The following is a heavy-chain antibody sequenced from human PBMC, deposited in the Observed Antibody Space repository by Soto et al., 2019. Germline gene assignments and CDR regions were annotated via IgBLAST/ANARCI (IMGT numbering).Heavy chain of an antibody. CDR2: INPNTGDT. Sequence: GXTXTSYYMHWVRQAPGQGLQWMGWINPNTGDTNYAQNFQGRVTMTRDTSTSTAYMEVTRLKSDDTAVYYCARDRPPDLWGQGTLVTVSS. CDR1: GXTXTSYY. V-gene: IGHV1-2*02. CDR3: ARDRPPDL. J-gene: IGHJ4*02.